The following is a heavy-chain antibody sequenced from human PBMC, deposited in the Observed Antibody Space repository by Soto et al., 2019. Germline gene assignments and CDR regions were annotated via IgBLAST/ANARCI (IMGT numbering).Heavy chain of an antibody. D-gene: IGHD6-13*01. J-gene: IGHJ4*02. Sequence: GASVKVSCKASGYTFTSYYMHWVRQAPGQGLEWMGVINPSGGSTSYAQNFQGRVTMTRDTSTSTVYMELSSLRSDDTAVYYCGRDIYVGTAAAGPDYWGQGTLVTVSS. V-gene: IGHV1-46*01. CDR3: GRDIYVGTAAAGPDY. CDR2: INPSGGST. CDR1: GYTFTSYY.